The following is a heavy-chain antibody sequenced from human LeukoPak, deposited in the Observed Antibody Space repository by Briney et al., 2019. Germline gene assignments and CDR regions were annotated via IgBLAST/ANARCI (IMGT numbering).Heavy chain of an antibody. J-gene: IGHJ6*03. CDR1: GYTFTSYG. CDR3: ARVYCSSTSCYQNYYYYMDV. Sequence: ASVKVSCKASGYTFTSYGISWVRQAPGQGLEWMGWISAYNGNTNYAQKLQGRVTMTTDTSTSTAYMELRSLRSDDTAVYYCARVYCSSTSCYQNYYYYMDVWGKGTTVTVSS. D-gene: IGHD2-2*01. V-gene: IGHV1-18*01. CDR2: ISAYNGNT.